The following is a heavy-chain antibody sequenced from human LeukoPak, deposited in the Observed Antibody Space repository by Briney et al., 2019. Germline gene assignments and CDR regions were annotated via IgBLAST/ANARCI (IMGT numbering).Heavy chain of an antibody. CDR3: ARAKARGAYYYDSSGYYYFDY. CDR2: TYYGSKWYN. V-gene: IGHV6-1*01. CDR1: GDSVSSNSAA. D-gene: IGHD3-22*01. Sequence: SQTLSLTCAISGDSVSSNSAAWNWIRQSPSRGLEWLGRTYYGSKWYNDYAVSVKSRITINPDTSKNQFSLQLNSVTPEDTAVYYCARAKARGAYYYDSSGYYYFDYWGQGTLVTVSS. J-gene: IGHJ4*02.